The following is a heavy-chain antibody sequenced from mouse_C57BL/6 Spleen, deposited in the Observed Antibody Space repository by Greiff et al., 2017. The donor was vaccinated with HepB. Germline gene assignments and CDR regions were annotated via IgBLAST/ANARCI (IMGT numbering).Heavy chain of an antibody. J-gene: IGHJ3*01. V-gene: IGHV5-17*01. CDR2: ISSGSSTI. CDR3: ARGDFSTVVAPFAY. Sequence: DVMLVESGGGLVKPGGSLKLSCAASGFTFSDYGMHWVRQAPEKGLEWVAYISSGSSTIYYADTVKGRFTISRDNAKNTLFLQMTSLRSEDTAMYYCARGDFSTVVAPFAYWGQGTLVTVSA. D-gene: IGHD1-1*01. CDR1: GFTFSDYG.